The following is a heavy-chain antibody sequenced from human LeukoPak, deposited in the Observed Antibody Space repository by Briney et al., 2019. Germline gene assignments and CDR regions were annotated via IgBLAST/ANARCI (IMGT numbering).Heavy chain of an antibody. V-gene: IGHV4-30-2*01. Sequence: PSETLSLTCAVSGGSISSGGYSWSWIRQPPGKGLEWIGYIYHSGSTYYNPSLKSRVTISVDRSKNQFSLKLSSVTAADTAVYYCARRLTYYFDYWGQGTLVTVSS. CDR3: ARRLTYYFDY. CDR2: IYHSGST. J-gene: IGHJ4*02. D-gene: IGHD3-9*01. CDR1: GGSISSGGYS.